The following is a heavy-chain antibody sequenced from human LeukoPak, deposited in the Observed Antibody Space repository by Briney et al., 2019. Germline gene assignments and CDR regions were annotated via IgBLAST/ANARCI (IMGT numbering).Heavy chain of an antibody. CDR3: AREGPGGFWSGYYSNWFDP. CDR2: IYYSGST. V-gene: IGHV4-30-4*01. CDR1: GGSISSGDYY. D-gene: IGHD3-3*01. J-gene: IGHJ5*02. Sequence: SETLSLTCTVSGGSISSGDYYWSWIRQPPGKGLEWIGYIYYSGSTYYNPSLKSRVTISVDTSKSQFSLKLSSVTAADTAVYYCAREGPGGFWSGYYSNWFDPWGQGTLVTVSS.